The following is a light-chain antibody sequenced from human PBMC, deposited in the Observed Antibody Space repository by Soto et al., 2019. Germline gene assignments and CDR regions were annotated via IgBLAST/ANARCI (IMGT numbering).Light chain of an antibody. J-gene: IGKJ1*01. CDR2: GTS. V-gene: IGKV3-20*01. CDR1: QSVSTSF. CDR3: HQFDSSLT. Sequence: EIVLTQSPGTLSLSPGDRATLSCRASQSVSTSFLAWYQQTPGQAPRLLIYGTSSRATGIPDRFSGSGSGTDFTLTISRLEPEDIAVYYCHQFDSSLTFGQGTTVEIK.